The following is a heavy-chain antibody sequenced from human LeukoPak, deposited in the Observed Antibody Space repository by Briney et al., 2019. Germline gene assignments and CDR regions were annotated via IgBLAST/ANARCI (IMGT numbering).Heavy chain of an antibody. Sequence: GGSLSLSCAASGFTFDNYGMTWVRQVPGKGLEWVSGVNWNGGSTGYADSVKGRFTISRDNAKKSLYLQMNSLRAEDTAVYYCVRRYLATSAEDFDYWGQGTLVTVFS. CDR1: GFTFDNYG. D-gene: IGHD3-16*02. CDR3: VRRYLATSAEDFDY. V-gene: IGHV3-20*04. J-gene: IGHJ4*02. CDR2: VNWNGGST.